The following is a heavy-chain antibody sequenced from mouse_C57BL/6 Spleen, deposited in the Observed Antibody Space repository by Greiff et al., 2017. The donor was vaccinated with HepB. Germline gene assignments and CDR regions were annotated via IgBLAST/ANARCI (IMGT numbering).Heavy chain of an antibody. V-gene: IGHV1-72*01. Sequence: QVQLQQPGAELVKPGASVKLSCKASDYTFTSYWMHWVKQRPGRGLEWIGRIDPNSGGTKYNEKFKSKATLTVDKPSSTAYMQLSSLTSEDSAVYYCARGPPITTVVAKDWYFDVWGTGTTVTVSS. CDR1: DYTFTSYW. CDR2: IDPNSGGT. D-gene: IGHD1-1*01. CDR3: ARGPPITTVVAKDWYFDV. J-gene: IGHJ1*03.